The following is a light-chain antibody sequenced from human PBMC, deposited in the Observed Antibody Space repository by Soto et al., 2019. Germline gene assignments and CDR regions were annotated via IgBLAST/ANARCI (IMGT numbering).Light chain of an antibody. V-gene: IGLV2-14*01. J-gene: IGLJ1*01. CDR3: SSYTRSRCV. CDR2: DVS. Sequence: QSVLTQPASVSGSPGQSITISCTGNRIDVGGYNYVSWYQQHPGKAPKLMIYDVSNRPSGVSNRFSGSKSGNTASLTISWLQDENEADYYCSSYTRSRCVFGTGTEVTVL. CDR1: RIDVGGYNY.